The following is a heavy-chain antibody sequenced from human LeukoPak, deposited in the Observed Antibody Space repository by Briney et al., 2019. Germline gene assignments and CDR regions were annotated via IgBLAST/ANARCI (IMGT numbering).Heavy chain of an antibody. D-gene: IGHD3-10*01. CDR1: GGSFSGYY. J-gene: IGHJ4*02. CDR3: ATNYYGSGSSDY. CDR2: INHSGST. Sequence: PSETLSLTCAVYGGSFSGYYWSWIRQPPGKGLEWIGEINHSGSTNYNPSLKSRVTISVDTSKNQFSLKLSSVTAADTAVYYCATNYYGSGSSDYWGQGTLVTVSS. V-gene: IGHV4-34*01.